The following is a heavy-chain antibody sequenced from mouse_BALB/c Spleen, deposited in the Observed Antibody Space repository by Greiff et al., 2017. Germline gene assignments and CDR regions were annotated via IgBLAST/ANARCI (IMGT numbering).Heavy chain of an antibody. V-gene: IGHV5-6-5*01. D-gene: IGHD1-1*01. Sequence: DVHLVESGGGLVKPGGSLKLSCAASGFTFSSYAMSWVRQTPEKRLEWVASISSGGSTYYPDSVKGRFTISRDNARNILYLQMSSLRSEDTAMYYCAREGTTVVATEAYWGQGTLVTVSA. J-gene: IGHJ3*01. CDR2: ISSGGST. CDR3: AREGTTVVATEAY. CDR1: GFTFSSYA.